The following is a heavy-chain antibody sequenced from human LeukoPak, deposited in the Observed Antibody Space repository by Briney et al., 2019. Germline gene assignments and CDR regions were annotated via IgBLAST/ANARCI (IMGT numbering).Heavy chain of an antibody. CDR1: GFTFNTYA. D-gene: IGHD5-24*01. J-gene: IGHJ4*02. V-gene: IGHV3-23*01. CDR3: AKAHSAVRDGYNFGLFDY. Sequence: GGSLRLSCAASGFTFNTYAISWVRQAPGKGLEWVSGISGSGGNTYYADSVKGRFTISRDNSKNTLHLQMNSLRAEDTAVYYCAKAHSAVRDGYNFGLFDYWGQGTLVTVSS. CDR2: ISGSGGNT.